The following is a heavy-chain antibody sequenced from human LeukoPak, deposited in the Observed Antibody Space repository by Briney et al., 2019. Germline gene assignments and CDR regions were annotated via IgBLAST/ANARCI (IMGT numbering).Heavy chain of an antibody. J-gene: IGHJ4*02. CDR2: ISGSGGST. Sequence: GGSLRLSCAASGFTFSSYAMSWVRQAPGKGLEWVSAISGSGGSTYYADSVKGRFTISRDNSKNTLYLQMNSLRAEDTAVYYCAKAAREASVTMVRGSTLSPPYYFDYWGQGTLVTVSS. CDR1: GFTFSSYA. CDR3: AKAAREASVTMVRGSTLSPPYYFDY. D-gene: IGHD3-10*01. V-gene: IGHV3-23*01.